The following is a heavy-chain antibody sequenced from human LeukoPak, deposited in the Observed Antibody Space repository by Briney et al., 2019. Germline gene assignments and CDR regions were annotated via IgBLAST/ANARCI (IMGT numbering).Heavy chain of an antibody. Sequence: GGSLRLSWAASGFTFRGYAMSWARQAPGKGLEWVSTFSESGGSTHYADSVKGRFTISRDNSKNSLYLQMNSLRAEDTAVYYCAKGAKIDGELLDYWGQGTLVTVSS. V-gene: IGHV3-23*01. D-gene: IGHD1-26*01. CDR1: GFTFRGYA. J-gene: IGHJ4*02. CDR3: AKGAKIDGELLDY. CDR2: FSESGGST.